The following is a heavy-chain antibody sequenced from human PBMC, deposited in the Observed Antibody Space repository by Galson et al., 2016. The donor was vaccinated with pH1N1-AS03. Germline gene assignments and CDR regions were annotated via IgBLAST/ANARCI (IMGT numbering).Heavy chain of an antibody. Sequence: PALVKPTQTLTLTCTVSDFPLSKIMGVSWIRQIPGKALEWLAHFFSNDEKSYSVSLKSWLSISKDPSTGQVVLTMTNMDPVDTGAYFCARIVYSCGGDCYYLLDYWGRGTLVTVSS. CDR1: DFPLSKIMG. CDR2: FFSNDEK. CDR3: ARIVYSCGGDCYYLLDY. V-gene: IGHV2-26*01. J-gene: IGHJ4*02. D-gene: IGHD2-21*01.